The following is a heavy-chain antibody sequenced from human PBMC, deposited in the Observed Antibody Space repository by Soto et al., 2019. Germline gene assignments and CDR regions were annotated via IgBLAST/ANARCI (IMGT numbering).Heavy chain of an antibody. V-gene: IGHV1-18*01. CDR3: ARDSQYSTSWQRFDS. J-gene: IGHJ4*02. CDR2: VNTYNGNP. D-gene: IGHD6-13*01. CDR1: GYTFTNYA. Sequence: QVQLVQSGVEVKKPGASVKVSCKASGYTFTNYAISWVRQAPGRGLEWMGWVNTYNGNPNYAQIFQGRITMTTDTSTGTAYMVLRSLKSDDSAVYYCARDSQYSTSWQRFDSWGQGTLVTVSS.